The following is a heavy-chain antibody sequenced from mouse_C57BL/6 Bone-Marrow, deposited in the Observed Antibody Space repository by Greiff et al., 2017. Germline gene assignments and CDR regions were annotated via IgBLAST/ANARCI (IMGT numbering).Heavy chain of an antibody. CDR2: IHPNSGST. J-gene: IGHJ2*01. CDR1: GYTFTSYW. CDR3: AGFTTGRFDY. Sequence: VQLQQPGAELVKPGASVKLSCKASGYTFTSYWMHWVKQRPGQGLEWIGMIHPNSGSTNYNEKFKSKATLTVDKSSSTAYMQRSSLTSEDSAVYYCAGFTTGRFDYWGQGTTLTGSS. V-gene: IGHV1-64*01. D-gene: IGHD2-12*01.